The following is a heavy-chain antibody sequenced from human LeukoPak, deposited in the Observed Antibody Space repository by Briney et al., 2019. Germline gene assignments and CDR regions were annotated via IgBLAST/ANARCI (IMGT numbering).Heavy chain of an antibody. CDR2: IYSDGNT. CDR3: ARTSGLDY. Sequence: GGSLRLSCAASGFTVSNNYMSWVRQAPGKGLEWVSVIYSDGNTYYADSVKGRFTISRDTSKNTVYPQMNSLRAEDTAVYYCARTSGLDYWGQGTLVTVSS. J-gene: IGHJ4*02. CDR1: GFTVSNNY. D-gene: IGHD2-15*01. V-gene: IGHV3-66*01.